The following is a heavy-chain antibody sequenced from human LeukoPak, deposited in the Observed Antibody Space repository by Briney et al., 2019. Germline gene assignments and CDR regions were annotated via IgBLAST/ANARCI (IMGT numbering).Heavy chain of an antibody. CDR3: AREIEAQTTYCAFDI. J-gene: IGHJ3*02. V-gene: IGHV6-1*01. D-gene: IGHD2-21*01. CDR1: GDSVSSNSAA. Sequence: SQTLSLTCDSSGDSVSSNSAAWNWIRQSPSRGLKWLGRTYYRSKWFFNYEVSVRSRMTINPDTSKNQFSLQLNSVTPEDTAVYFCAREIEAQTTYCAFDIWGQGTMVTVSS. CDR2: TYYRSKWFF.